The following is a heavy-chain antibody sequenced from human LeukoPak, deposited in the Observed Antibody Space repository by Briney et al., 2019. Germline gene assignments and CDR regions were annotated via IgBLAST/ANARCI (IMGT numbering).Heavy chain of an antibody. CDR1: GGSIAGSGYH. Sequence: SETLSLICTVSGGSIAGSGYHWAWIRQSPGKGLEWIGNIYHSGTTYYTPSLRSRVAISLGTSKNQFSLRLTSATAADTAIYYCARHSSRALDYWGQGTLVIVSS. CDR2: IYHSGTT. CDR3: ARHSSRALDY. V-gene: IGHV4-39*01. J-gene: IGHJ4*02. D-gene: IGHD2-2*01.